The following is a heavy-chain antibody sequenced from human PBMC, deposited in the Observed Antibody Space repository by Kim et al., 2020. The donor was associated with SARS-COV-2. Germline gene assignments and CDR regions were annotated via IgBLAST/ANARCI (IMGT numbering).Heavy chain of an antibody. CDR1: GGSISSSSYY. CDR2: IYYSGST. Sequence: SETLSLTCTVSGGSISSSSYYWGWIRQPPGKGLEWIGSIYYSGSTYYTPSLKSRVTISVDTSKNQFSLKLRSVTAADTSVYYCAGLWRSYYGSGSYGLRGNWFDPWGQGTLVTVSS. D-gene: IGHD3-10*01. J-gene: IGHJ5*02. V-gene: IGHV4-39*01. CDR3: AGLWRSYYGSGSYGLRGNWFDP.